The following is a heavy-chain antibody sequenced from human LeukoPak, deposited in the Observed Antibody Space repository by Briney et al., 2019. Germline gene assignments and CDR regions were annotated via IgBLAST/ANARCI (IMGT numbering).Heavy chain of an antibody. CDR1: GFTFSSYA. Sequence: GGSLRLSCAASGFTFSSYAMHWVRQAPGKGLEWVAVISYDGSNKYYADSVKGRFTISRDNSKNTLYLQMNSLRAEDTAVYYCARGIRFSGSYGYFDYWGQGTLVTVSS. D-gene: IGHD1-26*01. CDR2: ISYDGSNK. J-gene: IGHJ4*02. V-gene: IGHV3-30-3*01. CDR3: ARGIRFSGSYGYFDY.